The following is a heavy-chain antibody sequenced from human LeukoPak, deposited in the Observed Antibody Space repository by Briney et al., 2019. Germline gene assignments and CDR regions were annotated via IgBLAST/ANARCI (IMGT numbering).Heavy chain of an antibody. CDR2: IKQDGSEK. J-gene: IGHJ4*02. D-gene: IGHD6-19*01. V-gene: IGHV3-7*01. Sequence: GGSLRLSCAASGFTLSSYWMNWVRQAPGKGLEWVANIKQDGSEKYYVDSVKGRFTISRDNAEKSLYLQMNSLRAEDTAVYYCVRGSGWLTDYWGQGTLVTVSS. CDR3: VRGSGWLTDY. CDR1: GFTLSSYW.